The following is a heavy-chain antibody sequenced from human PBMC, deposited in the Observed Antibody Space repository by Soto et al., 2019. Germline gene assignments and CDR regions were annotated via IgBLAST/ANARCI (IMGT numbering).Heavy chain of an antibody. CDR3: AKGRGTIVVTDAYDI. Sequence: GGSLRLSCGGSGFSFDDYTMHWVRQAPGKGPEWVASLSWNSGFSGYADSVKGRFTISRDNAQSSVHLQMDNLRTEDTALYYCAKGRGTIVVTDAYDIWGQGTMVTVSS. V-gene: IGHV3-9*01. CDR1: GFSFDDYT. CDR2: LSWNSGFS. D-gene: IGHD3-22*01. J-gene: IGHJ3*02.